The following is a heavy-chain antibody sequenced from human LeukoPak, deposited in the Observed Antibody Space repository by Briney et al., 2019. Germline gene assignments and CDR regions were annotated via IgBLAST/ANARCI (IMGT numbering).Heavy chain of an antibody. Sequence: PGGSLRLSCAASGFTFSSYGMHWVRQAPGKGLEWVAVISYDGSNKYYADSVKGRFTISRDNSKNTLYLQMNSLRAEDTAVYYCAKDPSTVTTENDYWGQGTLVTVSS. CDR2: ISYDGSNK. CDR3: AKDPSTVTTENDY. V-gene: IGHV3-30*18. CDR1: GFTFSSYG. D-gene: IGHD4-17*01. J-gene: IGHJ4*02.